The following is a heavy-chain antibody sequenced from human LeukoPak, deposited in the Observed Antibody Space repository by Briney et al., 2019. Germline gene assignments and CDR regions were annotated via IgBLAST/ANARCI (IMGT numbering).Heavy chain of an antibody. D-gene: IGHD1-26*01. Sequence: GGSLRLSCAASGLIFSSYAINWVRQAPGKGLEWVSSINGDGGGTYYADSVKGRFTISRDNSKNTVYLQMNSLKAEDTAIYYCAREVGTPQAFDIWGQGTMVTVS. J-gene: IGHJ3*02. CDR1: GLIFSSYA. CDR3: AREVGTPQAFDI. V-gene: IGHV3-23*01. CDR2: INGDGGGT.